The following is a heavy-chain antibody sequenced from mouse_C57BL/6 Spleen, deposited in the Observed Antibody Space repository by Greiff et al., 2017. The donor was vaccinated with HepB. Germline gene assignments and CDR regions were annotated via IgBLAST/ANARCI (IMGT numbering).Heavy chain of an antibody. D-gene: IGHD2-3*01. V-gene: IGHV5-4*01. J-gene: IGHJ2*01. CDR2: ISDGGSYT. CDR1: GFTFSSYA. CDR3: ARDGGDGYYFDY. Sequence: EVQLVESGGGLVKPGGSLKLSCAASGFTFSSYAMSWVRQTPEKRLEWVATISDGGSYTYYPDNVKGRFTISRDNAKNNLYLQMSHLKSEDTAMYYCARDGGDGYYFDYWGQGTTLTVSS.